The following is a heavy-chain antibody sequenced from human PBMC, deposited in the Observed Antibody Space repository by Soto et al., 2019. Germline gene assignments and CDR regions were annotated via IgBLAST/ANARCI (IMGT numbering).Heavy chain of an antibody. CDR1: VFSLSTRGVN. J-gene: IGHJ4*02. CDR3: AYRPPRGTTADY. D-gene: IGHD1-1*01. V-gene: IGHV2-5*02. CDR2: IYLADDK. Sequence: QITLKESGPTLVKPTQTLTLTCTFSVFSLSTRGVNVGWIRKPPGKALEWLARIYLADDKLYSPSLRNRLTITRDTSNNQVVLTMTHMDPVDTATYFCAYRPPRGTTADYWGQGALVTVSS.